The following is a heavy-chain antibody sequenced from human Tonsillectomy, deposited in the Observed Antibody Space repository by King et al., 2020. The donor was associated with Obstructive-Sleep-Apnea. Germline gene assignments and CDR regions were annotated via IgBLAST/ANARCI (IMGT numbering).Heavy chain of an antibody. Sequence: VQLQESGPRLVKPWETLSLTCTVSGGSFGAYYWSWIRQPPGRGLEWIVNIYYTWNTNYNPSLKSRITMSVDTYKKHFSLKLRSVSAADTAVYFCAGDYGDYKVDYWGQGSLVTVSS. CDR2: IYYTWNT. CDR3: AGDYGDYKVDY. V-gene: IGHV4-59*01. J-gene: IGHJ4*01. D-gene: IGHD4-17*01. CDR1: GGSFGAYY.